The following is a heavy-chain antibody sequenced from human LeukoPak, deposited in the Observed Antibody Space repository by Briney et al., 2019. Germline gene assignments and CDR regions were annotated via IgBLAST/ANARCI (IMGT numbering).Heavy chain of an antibody. J-gene: IGHJ4*02. V-gene: IGHV3-7*01. Sequence: GGSPRLSCAASGFTFSSYWMSWVRQAPGKGLEWVANIKQDGSEKYYVDSVKGRFTISRDNAKNSLYLQMNSLRAEDTAVYYCASSPTVGATPVDYWGQGTLVTVSS. CDR1: GFTFSSYW. CDR3: ASSPTVGATPVDY. CDR2: IKQDGSEK. D-gene: IGHD1-26*01.